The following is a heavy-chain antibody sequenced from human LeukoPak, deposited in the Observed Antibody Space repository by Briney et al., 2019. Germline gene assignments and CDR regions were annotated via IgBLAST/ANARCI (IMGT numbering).Heavy chain of an antibody. Sequence: GGSLRLSCAASGFTFSSYSMNWVRQAPGKGLEWVSSISSSSSYIYYADSVKGRFTISRDNAKNSLYLQTNSLRAEDTAVYYCAREVGYDSSGYYYFDYWGQGTLVTVSS. CDR3: AREVGYDSSGYYYFDY. V-gene: IGHV3-21*01. J-gene: IGHJ4*02. CDR2: ISSSSSYI. CDR1: GFTFSSYS. D-gene: IGHD3-22*01.